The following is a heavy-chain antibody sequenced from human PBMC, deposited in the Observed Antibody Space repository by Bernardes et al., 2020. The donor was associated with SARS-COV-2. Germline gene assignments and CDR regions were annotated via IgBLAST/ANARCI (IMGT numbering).Heavy chain of an antibody. V-gene: IGHV3-23*01. D-gene: IGHD2-8*02. CDR1: GFTIRNNA. J-gene: IGHJ4*02. Sequence: GGSLRLSRAATGFTIRNNAMAWVRQSPGKGLEWVSGIGSDENTHYADSVRGRFTISRDDSKNMMNLQMNSLRGEDTAVYYCARDVFWWQFDYWGQGVLVTVST. CDR3: ARDVFWWQFDY. CDR2: IGSDENT.